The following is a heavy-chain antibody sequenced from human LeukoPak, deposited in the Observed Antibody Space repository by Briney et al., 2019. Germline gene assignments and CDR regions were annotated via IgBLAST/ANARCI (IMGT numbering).Heavy chain of an antibody. V-gene: IGHV1-2*02. CDR1: GYTFTGYY. CDR2: INPNSGGT. D-gene: IGHD3-9*01. Sequence: GASVKASCKASGYTFTGYYMHWVRQAPGQGLEWMGWINPNSGGTNYAQKFQGRVTMTRDTSISTAYMELSRLRSDDTAVYYCARDPGGYDTSTVFDPWGQGTLVTVSS. J-gene: IGHJ5*02. CDR3: ARDPGGYDTSTVFDP.